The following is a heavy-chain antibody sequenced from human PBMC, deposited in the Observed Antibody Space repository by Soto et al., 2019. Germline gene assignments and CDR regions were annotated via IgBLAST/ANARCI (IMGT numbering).Heavy chain of an antibody. CDR2: IYSGGST. CDR1: GFTVSSNY. Sequence: EVQLVESGGGLVQPGGSLRLSCAASGFTVSSNYMSWVRQAPGKGLEWVSVIYSGGSTYYADSVKGRLTISRDKSKNTLYLKVTSLGAEGTAVYYCARGVSLFRWGQGTLVTVSS. D-gene: IGHD3-10*01. V-gene: IGHV3-66*01. CDR3: ARGVSLFR. J-gene: IGHJ4*02.